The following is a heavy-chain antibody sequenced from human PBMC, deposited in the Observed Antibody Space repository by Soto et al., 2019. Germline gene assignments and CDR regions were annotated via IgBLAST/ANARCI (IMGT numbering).Heavy chain of an antibody. CDR2: ISAYNGNT. Sequence: ASVKVSCKASGYTFTSYVSSWVRQAPGQGLEWMGWISAYNGNTNYAQKLQGRVTMTTDTSTSTAYMELRSLRSDDTAVYYCARDFRHYYDSSGFYNWFDRWGQGTLVTVSS. J-gene: IGHJ5*02. V-gene: IGHV1-18*01. D-gene: IGHD3-22*01. CDR3: ARDFRHYYDSSGFYNWFDR. CDR1: GYTFTSYV.